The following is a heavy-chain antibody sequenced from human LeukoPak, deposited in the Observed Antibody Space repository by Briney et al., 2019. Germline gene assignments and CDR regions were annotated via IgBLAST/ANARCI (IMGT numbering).Heavy chain of an antibody. CDR1: GYTFTGYY. CDR2: INPNSGGT. V-gene: IGHV1-2*04. CDR3: ARDLGELLWFGDLRAGYAFDI. D-gene: IGHD3-10*01. Sequence: GASVKVSCKASGYTFTGYYMHWVRQAPGQGLEWMGWINPNSGGTNYAQKLQGWVTMTRDTSISTAYMELSRLRSDDTAVYYCARDLGELLWFGDLRAGYAFDIWGQGTMVTVSS. J-gene: IGHJ3*02.